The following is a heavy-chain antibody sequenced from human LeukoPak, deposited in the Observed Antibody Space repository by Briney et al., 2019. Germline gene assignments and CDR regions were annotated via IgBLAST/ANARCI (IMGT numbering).Heavy chain of an antibody. CDR3: ARDNYLVGYSYGTYYYYMDV. D-gene: IGHD5-18*01. J-gene: IGHJ6*03. CDR1: RYTFTSYD. Sequence: ASVNVSCKATRYTFTSYDINWVRQATGQGLEWMGLMNPNSGNTGYAQKFQGRVTITRNTSISTAYMELSSLRSEDTAVYYCARDNYLVGYSYGTYYYYMDVWGKGTTVTVSS. V-gene: IGHV1-8*03. CDR2: MNPNSGNT.